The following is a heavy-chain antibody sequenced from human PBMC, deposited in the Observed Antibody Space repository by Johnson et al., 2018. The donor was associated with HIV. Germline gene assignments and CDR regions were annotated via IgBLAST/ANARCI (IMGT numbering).Heavy chain of an antibody. V-gene: IGHV3-30*03. CDR1: GFSFDDYG. Sequence: MQLVESGGGVVQPGRSLRLSCAASGFSFDDYGLSWVRQAPGKGLEWVAFISFHGGDTYYTDSVKGRFTISRDTSKTTLYLQMNSLGAEDTAVYYCASFGLAVAADAFDIWGQGTMVTVSS. CDR2: ISFHGGDT. J-gene: IGHJ3*02. D-gene: IGHD6-19*01. CDR3: ASFGLAVAADAFDI.